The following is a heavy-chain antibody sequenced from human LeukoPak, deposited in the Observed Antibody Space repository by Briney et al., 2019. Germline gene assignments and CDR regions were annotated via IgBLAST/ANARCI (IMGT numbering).Heavy chain of an antibody. V-gene: IGHV4-34*01. D-gene: IGHD3-22*01. CDR2: INHSGST. CDR3: ARGSDSSGYGADFDY. CDR1: GGSFSGYY. J-gene: IGHJ4*02. Sequence: PSETLSLTCAVYGGSFSGYYWSWIRQPPGKGLEWIGEINHSGSTNYNPSLKSRVTISVDTSKNQFSLKLSSVTAADTAVYYCARGSDSSGYGADFDYWGQGTLVTVSS.